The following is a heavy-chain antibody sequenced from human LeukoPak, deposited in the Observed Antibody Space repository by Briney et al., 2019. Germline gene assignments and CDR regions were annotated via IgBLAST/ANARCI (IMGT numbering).Heavy chain of an antibody. Sequence: PGGSLRLSCVASGFSISTHTLICLRQAPGKGLEWLSAIGGSSSNIFYANSLKGRFTISRDNAKNSLYLQMNTLRAEDTAVYYCTRDAYSINYYYNGMDVWGQGTTVIVSS. CDR3: TRDAYSINYYYNGMDV. D-gene: IGHD4-11*01. CDR2: IGGSSSNI. V-gene: IGHV3-21*01. J-gene: IGHJ6*02. CDR1: GFSISTHT.